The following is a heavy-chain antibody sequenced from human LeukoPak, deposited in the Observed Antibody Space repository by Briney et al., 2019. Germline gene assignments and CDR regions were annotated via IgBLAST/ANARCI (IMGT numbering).Heavy chain of an antibody. CDR1: GFSFSSYS. CDR3: AKSLGDIVLMIEDWFDP. CDR2: IWYEANNN. D-gene: IGHD2-8*01. Sequence: GGSLRLSCATSGFSFSSYSMHWVRQAPGKGLEWVAVIWYEANNNYYADSVKGRFTISRDNSKNTLYLQMNSLRAEDTAVYYCAKSLGDIVLMIEDWFDPWGQGTLVTVSS. V-gene: IGHV3-33*06. J-gene: IGHJ5*02.